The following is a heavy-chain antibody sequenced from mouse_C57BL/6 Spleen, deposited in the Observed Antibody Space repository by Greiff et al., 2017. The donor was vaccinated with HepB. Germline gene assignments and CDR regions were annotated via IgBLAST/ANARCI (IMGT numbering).Heavy chain of an antibody. V-gene: IGHV5-6*01. CDR1: GFTFSSYG. J-gene: IGHJ2*01. CDR3: ARLPITTVVPDYFDY. CDR2: ISSGGSYT. Sequence: EVKVVESGGDLVKPGGSLKLSCAASGFTFSSYGMSWVRQTPDKRLEWVATISSGGSYTYYPDSVKGRFTISRDNAKNTLYLQMSSLKSEDTAMYYCARLPITTVVPDYFDYWGQGTTLTVSS. D-gene: IGHD1-1*01.